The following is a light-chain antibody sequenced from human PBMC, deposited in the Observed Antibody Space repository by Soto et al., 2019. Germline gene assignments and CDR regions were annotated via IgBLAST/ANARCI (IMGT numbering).Light chain of an antibody. CDR1: SSNIGSNT. V-gene: IGLV1-44*01. CDR3: AAWDDSLNGPVV. J-gene: IGLJ2*01. CDR2: SNN. Sequence: QPVLTQPPSASGTPGQRVTISCSGSSSNIGSNTVNWYQQLLGTAPKLLIYSNNQRPSGVPDRFSGSKSGTSASLAISGLQSEDEADYYCAAWDDSLNGPVVFGGGTKLTVL.